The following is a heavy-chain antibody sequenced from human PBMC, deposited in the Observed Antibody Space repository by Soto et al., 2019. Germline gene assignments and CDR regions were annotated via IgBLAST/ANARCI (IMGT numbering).Heavy chain of an antibody. CDR1: GFTFSSYS. CDR3: ASDQPVYSYGYGLGY. V-gene: IGHV3-21*01. Sequence: EVQLVESGGGLVKPGGSLRLSCAASGFTFSSYSMNWVRQAPGKGLEWVSSISSSSSYIYYADSVKGRFTISRDNAKNSLYLQMNSLRAEDTAVYYCASDQPVYSYGYGLGYWGQGTLVNVSS. J-gene: IGHJ4*02. CDR2: ISSSSSYI. D-gene: IGHD5-18*01.